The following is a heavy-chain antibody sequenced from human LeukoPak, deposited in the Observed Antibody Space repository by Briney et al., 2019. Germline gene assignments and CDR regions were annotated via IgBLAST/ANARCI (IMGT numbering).Heavy chain of an antibody. D-gene: IGHD2-21*02. CDR2: ISGSGGST. CDR1: GFTFSSYA. J-gene: IGHJ1*01. Sequence: QTGGSLRLSCAASGFTFSSYAMSWVRQAPGKGLEWVSAISGSGGSTYYADSVKGRFTISRDNSKNTLYLQMNSLRAEDTAVYYCAKNRGGKINPAYFYCGGDCYDGLYFQHWGQGTLVTVSS. V-gene: IGHV3-23*01. CDR3: AKNRGGKINPAYFYCGGDCYDGLYFQH.